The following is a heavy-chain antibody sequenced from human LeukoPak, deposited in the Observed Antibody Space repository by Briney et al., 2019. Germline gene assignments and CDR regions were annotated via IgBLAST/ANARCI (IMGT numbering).Heavy chain of an antibody. V-gene: IGHV3-13*01. J-gene: IGHJ6*02. Sequence: PGGSLRLSCAASGFTFSSYDMHWVRQATGKGLEWVSAIGTAGDTYYPGSVKGRFTISRENAKNSLYLQMNSLRAEDTAVYYCAREFAAADYYYGMDVWSQGTTVTVSS. D-gene: IGHD2-2*01. CDR1: GFTFSSYD. CDR2: IGTAGDT. CDR3: AREFAAADYYYGMDV.